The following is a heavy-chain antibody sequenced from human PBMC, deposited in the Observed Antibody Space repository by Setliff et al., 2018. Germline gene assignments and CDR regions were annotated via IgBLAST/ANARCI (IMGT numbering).Heavy chain of an antibody. D-gene: IGHD2-8*01. CDR2: INPKTDYT. CDR3: VGDLTNPNAFDL. J-gene: IGHJ3*01. V-gene: IGHV1-2*02. CDR1: GYTFIDFY. Sequence: ASVKVSCKASGYTFIDFYMHWVRQAPGQGLEWIGFINPKTDYTASAKKVQGRITMTSDTSMTTAYMEMRRLTSDHAAVYYCVGDLTNPNAFDLWGEGTTVTVSS.